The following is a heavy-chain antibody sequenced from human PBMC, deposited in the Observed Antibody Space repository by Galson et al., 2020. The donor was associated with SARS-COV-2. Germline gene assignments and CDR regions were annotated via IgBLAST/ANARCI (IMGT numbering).Heavy chain of an antibody. Sequence: ASVKVSCKASGYTFNNYALNWVRQAPGQGLEWMAWINTNTGNPTYAQGFTGRFVFSLDTSISTAYLQISSLKAEDTAVYYCARGAGAWFGELLVYWGQGTLVTVSS. J-gene: IGHJ4*02. CDR3: ARGAGAWFGELLVY. CDR1: GYTFNNYA. D-gene: IGHD3-10*01. CDR2: INTNTGNP. V-gene: IGHV7-4-1*02.